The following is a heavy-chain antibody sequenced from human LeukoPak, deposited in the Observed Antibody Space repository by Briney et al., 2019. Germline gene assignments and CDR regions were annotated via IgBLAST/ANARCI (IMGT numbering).Heavy chain of an antibody. J-gene: IGHJ4*02. CDR3: ARARVLRFLECPGPY. D-gene: IGHD3-3*01. Sequence: ASVKVSCRASGYTFTDYNIHWVRQAPGQGLEWMGWISPNSGGANYAQKFQGRVTMTRDTSITTAYMELSRLRSDDTAVYYCARARVLRFLECPGPYWGQGTLVTVSS. CDR1: GYTFTDYN. CDR2: ISPNSGGA. V-gene: IGHV1-2*02.